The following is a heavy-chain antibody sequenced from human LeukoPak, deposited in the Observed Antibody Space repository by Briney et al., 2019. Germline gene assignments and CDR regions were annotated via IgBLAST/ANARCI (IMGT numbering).Heavy chain of an antibody. D-gene: IGHD6-13*01. CDR3: ARRGGSSRGSQGDDY. J-gene: IGHJ4*02. Sequence: PGGSLRLSCAASGFTFSDYSMNWIRQAPGKGLEWVSHISRSGDYTSYADSVKGRFTISRDNAKNSLFLQMNSLRAEDTAEYYCARRGGSSRGSQGDDYWGQGTLVTVSS. CDR2: ISRSGDYT. V-gene: IGHV3-11*03. CDR1: GFTFSDYS.